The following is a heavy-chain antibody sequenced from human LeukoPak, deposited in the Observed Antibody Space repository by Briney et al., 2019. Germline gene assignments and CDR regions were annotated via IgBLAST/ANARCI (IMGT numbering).Heavy chain of an antibody. CDR1: EFTFSSYG. Sequence: GGSLRLSCAASEFTFSSYGMHWVRQAPGKGLEWVAVISYDGSNKYYADSVKGRSTISRDNSKNTLYLQMNSLRAEDTAVYYCAKDLPYYYGSGSSFDYWGQGTLVTVSS. CDR3: AKDLPYYYGSGSSFDY. V-gene: IGHV3-30*18. CDR2: ISYDGSNK. D-gene: IGHD3-10*01. J-gene: IGHJ4*01.